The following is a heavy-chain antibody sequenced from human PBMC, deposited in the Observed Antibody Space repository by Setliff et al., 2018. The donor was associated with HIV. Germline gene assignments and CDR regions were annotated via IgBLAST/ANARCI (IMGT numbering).Heavy chain of an antibody. CDR1: GGSISSDNYY. J-gene: IGHJ3*02. CDR3: ARSRPSLRAFDI. Sequence: PSETLSLTCTVSGGSISSDNYYWSWIRQHPGKGLEWIGYIYYSGRTYYNPSLKSRVTISVDTSKNYSSLKLTSVTAADTAVYYCARSRPSLRAFDIWGQGTMVTVSS. D-gene: IGHD4-17*01. CDR2: IYYSGRT. V-gene: IGHV4-61*03.